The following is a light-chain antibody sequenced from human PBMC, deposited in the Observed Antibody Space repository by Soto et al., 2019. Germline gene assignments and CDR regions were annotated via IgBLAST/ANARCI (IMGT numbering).Light chain of an antibody. CDR2: WAS. CDR1: QSVLYSSTNKNY. J-gene: IGKJ1*01. Sequence: DSVMTQSPDSLAVSLGERATINCKSSQSVLYSSTNKNYLAWYQQKAGHPPNMIIYWASTRKSGVPARFSGSGSGTDFTLTISSLQAEDVPVYYCHQYYTTPWTFGQGTRVELK. CDR3: HQYYTTPWT. V-gene: IGKV4-1*01.